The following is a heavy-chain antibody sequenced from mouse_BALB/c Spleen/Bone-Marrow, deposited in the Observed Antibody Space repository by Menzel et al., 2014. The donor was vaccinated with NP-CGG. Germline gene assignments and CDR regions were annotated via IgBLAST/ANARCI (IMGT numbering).Heavy chain of an antibody. CDR3: ARYGYYDAMDY. D-gene: IGHD2-2*01. CDR1: GFTFSSFG. V-gene: IGHV5-17*02. CDR2: ISSGSSTI. Sequence: EVKLVVSGGGLVQPGGSRKLSCAASGFTFSSFGMHWVRQAPEKGLEWVAYISSGSSTIYYADTVKGRFTISRDNPKNTLFLQMTSLRSEDTAMYYCARYGYYDAMDYWGQGTSVTVSS. J-gene: IGHJ4*01.